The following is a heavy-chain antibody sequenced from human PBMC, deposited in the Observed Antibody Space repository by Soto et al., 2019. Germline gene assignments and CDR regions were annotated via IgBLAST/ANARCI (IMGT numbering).Heavy chain of an antibody. Sequence: PSETLSLTCTISGGSVSSGSNYWSWIRQPPGKGLEWIGCVYYTGSTIYNPSLKSRVSISVDTSKNQFPLKLSSVTAADTAVYYCARLSDYYYDYIGYYPWGQGILVTVSS. CDR3: ARLSDYYYDYIGYYP. D-gene: IGHD3-22*01. J-gene: IGHJ5*02. CDR2: VYYTGST. V-gene: IGHV4-61*01. CDR1: GGSVSSGSNY.